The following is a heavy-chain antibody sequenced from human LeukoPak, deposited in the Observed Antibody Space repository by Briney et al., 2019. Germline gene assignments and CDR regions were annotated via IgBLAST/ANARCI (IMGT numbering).Heavy chain of an antibody. CDR2: IYYSGST. Sequence: SETLSLTCTVSGGSISSGDYYWSWIRQPPGKGLEWIGYIYYSGSTNYNPSLKDRVTISVDTSKNQFSLKLSSVTAADTAVYYCASGRYSSGWYFDYWGQGTLVTVSS. J-gene: IGHJ4*02. CDR3: ASGRYSSGWYFDY. D-gene: IGHD6-19*01. V-gene: IGHV4-61*08. CDR1: GGSISSGDYY.